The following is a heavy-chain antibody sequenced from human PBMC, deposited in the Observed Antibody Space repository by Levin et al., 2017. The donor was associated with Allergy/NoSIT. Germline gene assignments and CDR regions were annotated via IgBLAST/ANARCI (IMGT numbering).Heavy chain of an antibody. V-gene: IGHV1-2*06. J-gene: IGHJ4*02. D-gene: IGHD2-15*01. CDR2: INPNSGGT. CDR3: ARGLVVVFYHSSYFDY. CDR1: GYTFTGYY. Sequence: ASVKVSCKASGYTFTGYYMHWVRQAPGQGLEWMGRINPNSGGTNYAQKFQGRVTMTRDTSISTAYMELSRLRSDDTAVYYCARGLVVVFYHSSYFDYWGQGTLVTVSS.